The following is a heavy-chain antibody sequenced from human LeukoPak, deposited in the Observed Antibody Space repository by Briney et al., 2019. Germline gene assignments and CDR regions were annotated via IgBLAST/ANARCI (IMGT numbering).Heavy chain of an antibody. V-gene: IGHV1-69*13. CDR2: IVPIFGTA. CDR1: RGTFSSYA. D-gene: IGHD3-22*01. Sequence: SVKVSCKASRGTFSSYAISWVRQAPGQGLEWMGGIVPIFGTANYAQKFQGRVTITADESTSTAYMELSSLRSEDTAVYYCASPPYYYDSSGYYLDYWGQGTLVTVSS. CDR3: ASPPYYYDSSGYYLDY. J-gene: IGHJ4*02.